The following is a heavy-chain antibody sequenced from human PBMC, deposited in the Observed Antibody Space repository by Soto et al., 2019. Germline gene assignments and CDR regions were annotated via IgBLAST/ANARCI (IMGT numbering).Heavy chain of an antibody. J-gene: IGHJ5*02. CDR1: GGSISSSSYY. D-gene: IGHD6-13*01. Sequence: SETLSLTCTVSGGSISSSSYYWGWIRQPPGKGLEWIGSIYYSGSTYYNPSLKSRVTISVDTSKNQFSLKLSSVTAADTAVYYCARDLPLAAAGHNWFGPWGQGTLVTVSS. V-gene: IGHV4-39*07. CDR3: ARDLPLAAAGHNWFGP. CDR2: IYYSGST.